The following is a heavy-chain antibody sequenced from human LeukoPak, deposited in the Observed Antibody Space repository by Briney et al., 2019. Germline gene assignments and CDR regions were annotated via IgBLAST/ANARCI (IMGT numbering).Heavy chain of an antibody. J-gene: IGHJ4*02. CDR1: GYTFTGYY. CDR2: INPNSGGT. V-gene: IGHV1-2*02. Sequence: ASVKVSCKASGYTFTGYYMHWVRQAPGQGLEWMGWINPNSGGTNYAQKFQGRVTMTRDTSISTAYMELSWLTSDDTAVYYCARDSGNYDSSGTKFDYWGRGTLVTVSS. D-gene: IGHD3-22*01. CDR3: ARDSGNYDSSGTKFDY.